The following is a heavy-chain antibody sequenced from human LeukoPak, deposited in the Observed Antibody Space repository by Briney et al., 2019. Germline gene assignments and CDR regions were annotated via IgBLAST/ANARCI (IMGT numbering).Heavy chain of an antibody. V-gene: IGHV3-21*01. Sequence: GGSLRLSCAASGFTFSSYSMNWVRQAPGKGLEWVSSISSSSSCIYYADSVKGRFTISRDNAKNSLYLQMNGLRAEDTAVYYCARERSSGWYFDYWGQGTLVTVSS. CDR1: GFTFSSYS. D-gene: IGHD6-19*01. J-gene: IGHJ4*02. CDR2: ISSSSSCI. CDR3: ARERSSGWYFDY.